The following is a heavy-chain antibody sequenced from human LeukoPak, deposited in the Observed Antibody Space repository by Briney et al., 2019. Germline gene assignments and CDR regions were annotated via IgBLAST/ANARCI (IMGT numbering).Heavy chain of an antibody. Sequence: SETLSLTCTVSGYSISSGYYWGWIRQPPGKGLEWIGSIYHSGSTYYNPSLKSRVTISVDTSKNQFSLKLSSVTAADTAVYYCAKPLGGSYLFDRWGQGTLVTVSS. CDR3: AKPLGGSYLFDR. V-gene: IGHV4-38-2*02. CDR1: GYSISSGYY. CDR2: IYHSGST. D-gene: IGHD1-26*01. J-gene: IGHJ4*02.